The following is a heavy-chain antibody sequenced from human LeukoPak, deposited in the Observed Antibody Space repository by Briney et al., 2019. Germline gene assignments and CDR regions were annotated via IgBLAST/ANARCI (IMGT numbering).Heavy chain of an antibody. J-gene: IGHJ4*02. Sequence: GGSLRLSCAAPGFTFSLHWMSWVRQAPGKGLERVANIKEDGSETYYVDSVKGRFTISRDNAKNSLYLQMNSLRAEDTAVYYCARTDSGVIMMYTIRSAYWGQGTLVTVSS. CDR1: GFTFSLHW. CDR2: IKEDGSET. CDR3: ARTDSGVIMMYTIRSAY. V-gene: IGHV3-7*01. D-gene: IGHD2-8*01.